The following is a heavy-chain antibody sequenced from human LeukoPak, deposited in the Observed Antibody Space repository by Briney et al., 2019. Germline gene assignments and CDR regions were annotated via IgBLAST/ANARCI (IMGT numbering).Heavy chain of an antibody. CDR3: ASSPYYDSSGYLSVN. CDR1: GFTFSSYS. J-gene: IGHJ4*02. V-gene: IGHV3-21*01. CDR2: ISSSSSYI. D-gene: IGHD3-22*01. Sequence: GGSRRLSCAASGFTFSSYSMNWVRQAPGKGLEWVSSISSSSSYIYYADSVKGRFTISRDNAKNSLYLQMNSLRAEDTAVYYCASSPYYDSSGYLSVNWGQGTLVTVSS.